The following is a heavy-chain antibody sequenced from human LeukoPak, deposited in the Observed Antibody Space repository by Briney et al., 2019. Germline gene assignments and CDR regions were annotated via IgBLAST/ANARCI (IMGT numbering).Heavy chain of an antibody. J-gene: IGHJ4*02. V-gene: IGHV1-18*01. CDR2: ISAYNGNT. Sequence: GASVNVSCKASGYTFTSYGISWVRQAPGQGLEWMGWISAYNGNTNYAQKLQGRVTMTTDTSTSTAYMELRSLRSDDTAVYYCATSRTTYYYDSSGYIHWGQGTLVTVSS. CDR3: ATSRTTYYYDSSGYIH. D-gene: IGHD3-22*01. CDR1: GYTFTSYG.